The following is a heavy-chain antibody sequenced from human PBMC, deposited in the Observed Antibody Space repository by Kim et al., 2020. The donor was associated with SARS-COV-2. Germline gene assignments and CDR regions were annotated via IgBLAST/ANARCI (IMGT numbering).Heavy chain of an antibody. CDR3: ARGLVVRGGVNWFDP. V-gene: IGHV4-34*01. D-gene: IGHD3-10*01. CDR1: GGSFSGYY. Sequence: SETLSLTCAVYGGSFSGYYWSWIRQPPGKGLEWIGEINHSGSTNYNPSLKSRVTISVDTSKNQFSLKLSSVTAADTAVYYCARGLVVRGGVNWFDPWGQGTLVTVSS. CDR2: INHSGST. J-gene: IGHJ5*02.